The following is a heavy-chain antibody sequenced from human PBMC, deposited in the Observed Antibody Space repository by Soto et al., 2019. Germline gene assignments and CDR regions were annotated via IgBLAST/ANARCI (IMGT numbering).Heavy chain of an antibody. CDR2: ISGSGGST. CDR1: GFNFSSYA. CDR3: AKEGEYSSGWDNFDY. J-gene: IGHJ4*02. D-gene: IGHD6-19*01. Sequence: GGSLILSCAASGFNFSSYAMSWVRQAPGKGLEWVSAISGSGGSTYYADSVKGRFTISRDNSKNTLYLQMNSLRAEDTAVYYCAKEGEYSSGWDNFDYWGQGTQVTVS. V-gene: IGHV3-23*01.